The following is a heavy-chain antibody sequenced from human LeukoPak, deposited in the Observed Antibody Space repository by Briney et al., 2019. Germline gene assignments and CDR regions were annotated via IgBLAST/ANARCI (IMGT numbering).Heavy chain of an antibody. CDR3: ARSDIWGSYRFLDY. J-gene: IGHJ4*02. CDR2: MLYSGST. CDR1: GASISNYY. V-gene: IGHV4-59*08. Sequence: PSETLSLTCTVSGASISNYYWSWIRQSPGKGLEWIGYMLYSGSTNQNPSLRSRVTISVDTSKNQVSLKLSSVTAADTAVYYCARSDIWGSYRFLDYWGQGILVTVSS. D-gene: IGHD3-16*02.